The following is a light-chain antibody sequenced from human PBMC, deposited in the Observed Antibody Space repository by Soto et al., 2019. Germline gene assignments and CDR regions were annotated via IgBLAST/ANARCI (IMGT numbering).Light chain of an antibody. CDR2: EVS. V-gene: IGLV2-14*01. J-gene: IGLJ2*01. Sequence: QSVLTQPASVSGSPGQSITISCTGTSSDIGGYDYVSWYQQHPGKVPKLMIFEVSNRPSGVSYRFSGSKSGNTASLTISGLQAEDEADYYCSSYTSSSTVVFGGGTKLTVL. CDR1: SSDIGGYDY. CDR3: SSYTSSSTVV.